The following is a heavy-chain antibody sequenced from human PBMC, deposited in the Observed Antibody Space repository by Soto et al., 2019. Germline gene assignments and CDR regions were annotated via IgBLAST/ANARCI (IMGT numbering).Heavy chain of an antibody. J-gene: IGHJ6*04. Sequence: GESLKISCKGSGYRFTSSWISWVRQMPGKGLEWMGRIDPSDSYTNYSPSFQGHVTISADKSISTAYLQWSSLKASDTAMYYCARPSSTTVTTLSFYYYGTDVWGKETTVNISS. D-gene: IGHD4-17*01. CDR3: ARPSSTTVTTLSFYYYGTDV. CDR1: GYRFTSSW. V-gene: IGHV5-10-1*01. CDR2: IDPSDSYT.